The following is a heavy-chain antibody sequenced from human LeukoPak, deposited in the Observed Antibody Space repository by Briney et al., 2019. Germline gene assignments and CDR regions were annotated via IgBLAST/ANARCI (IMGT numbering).Heavy chain of an antibody. D-gene: IGHD3-10*01. CDR3: ARDSYYYGSGSLDPYYYYYYMDV. J-gene: IGHJ6*03. Sequence: PGGSLRLSCAASGFTFSSYSMNWVRQAPGKGLEWVSSISSSSSYIYYADSVKGRFTISRDNAKNSLYLQMNGLRAEDTAVYYCARDSYYYGSGSLDPYYYYYYMDVWGKGTTVTVSS. CDR2: ISSSSSYI. CDR1: GFTFSSYS. V-gene: IGHV3-21*01.